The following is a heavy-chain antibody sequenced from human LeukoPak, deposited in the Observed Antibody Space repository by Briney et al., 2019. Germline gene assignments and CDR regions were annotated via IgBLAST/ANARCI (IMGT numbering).Heavy chain of an antibody. CDR1: GYTFTSYG. Sequence: ASVKVSCKASGYTFTSYGIRWGRQAPGQGLEWMGWISAYNGNTNYAQKLQGRVTMTTDTSTSTAYMELRSLRSDDTAVYYCARLYYYDSSGYLNWFDPWGQGTLVTVSS. CDR3: ARLYYYDSSGYLNWFDP. CDR2: ISAYNGNT. D-gene: IGHD3-22*01. J-gene: IGHJ5*02. V-gene: IGHV1-18*01.